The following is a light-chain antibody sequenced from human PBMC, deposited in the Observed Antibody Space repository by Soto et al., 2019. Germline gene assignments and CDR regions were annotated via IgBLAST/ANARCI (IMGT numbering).Light chain of an antibody. CDR1: SRDVGGYNY. Sequence: QSALTQPASVSGSPGQSITISCTGTSRDVGGYNYVSWYQHHPGKAPKLIIYKVTNRPSGVSNRFSGSKSGNTASLTISGLQADDEADYYCSSFTSTKKGVFGGGTKLTVL. CDR2: KVT. V-gene: IGLV2-14*01. CDR3: SSFTSTKKGV. J-gene: IGLJ2*01.